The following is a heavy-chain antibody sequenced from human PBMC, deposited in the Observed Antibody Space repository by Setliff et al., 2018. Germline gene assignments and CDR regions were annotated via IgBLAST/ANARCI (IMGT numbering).Heavy chain of an antibody. J-gene: IGHJ5*02. D-gene: IGHD1-7*01. V-gene: IGHV3-7*01. CDR2: INQGGGEQ. Sequence: GGSLRLSCTASGFTFSSLWMSWVRQAPGKGLEWVANINQGGGEQFYVDSVKGRFTIFRDNSKNTLYLQMSSLRADDTAMYYCARDRFRNSGGLYSWGQGTLVTVSS. CDR1: GFTFSSLW. CDR3: ARDRFRNSGGLYS.